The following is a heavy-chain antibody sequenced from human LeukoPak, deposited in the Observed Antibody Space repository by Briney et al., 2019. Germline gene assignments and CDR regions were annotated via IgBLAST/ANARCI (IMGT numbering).Heavy chain of an antibody. J-gene: IGHJ6*02. V-gene: IGHV4-34*01. CDR1: GGSFSGYY. CDR3: AGGYSYGLKGFYYYYGMDV. D-gene: IGHD5-18*01. Sequence: SEILSLTCAVYGGSFSGYYWSWIRQPPGKGLEWIGGINHSGSTNYNQSLKSRVTISVDTSKNQFSLKLCSVTAADTAVYYCAGGYSYGLKGFYYYYGMDVWGQGTTVTVSS. CDR2: INHSGST.